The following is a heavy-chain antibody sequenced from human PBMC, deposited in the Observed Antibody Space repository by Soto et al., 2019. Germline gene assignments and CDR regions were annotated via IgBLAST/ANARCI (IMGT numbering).Heavy chain of an antibody. D-gene: IGHD3-3*01. CDR3: ARQGSNFWSGYYLDY. J-gene: IGHJ4*02. Sequence: SETLSLTCTVCGDSICSSRYYGGWIRQPPGKGLEWIGNIYYSGDTYFNPSLKSRVTIFMDTSKKQFSLKLSSVTAADTAMYYCARQGSNFWSGYYLDYWGPGILVTVSS. V-gene: IGHV4-39*01. CDR1: GDSICSSRYY. CDR2: IYYSGDT.